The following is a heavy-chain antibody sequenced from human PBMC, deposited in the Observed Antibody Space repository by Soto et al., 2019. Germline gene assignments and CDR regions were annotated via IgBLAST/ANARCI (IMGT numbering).Heavy chain of an antibody. CDR1: GFTFPTYW. V-gene: IGHV3-7*01. D-gene: IGHD5-18*01. CDR2: IKEDGSEK. J-gene: IGHJ4*02. Sequence: EVQLVESGGGLVQPGGSLRLSCAASGFTFPTYWMTWVRQAPGRGLEWVANIKEDGSEKYYVDSAKGRFTISRDNAKNSLYLQMNILRAEDTAVYYCARDHPEASYGYWGQGTLVTVSS. CDR3: ARDHPEASYGY.